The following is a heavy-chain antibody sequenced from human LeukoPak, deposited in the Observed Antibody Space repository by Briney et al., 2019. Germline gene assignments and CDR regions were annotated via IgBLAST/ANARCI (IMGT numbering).Heavy chain of an antibody. CDR2: ISAYNGNT. CDR3: ARDRFSSSWYGYYYYGMDV. J-gene: IGHJ6*02. D-gene: IGHD6-13*01. Sequence: ASVKVSCKASGYTFTSYGISWVRQAPGQGLEWMGWISAYNGNTNYAQKLQGRVTMTTDTSTSTAYMELSRLRSDDTAVYHCARDRFSSSWYGYYYYGMDVWGQGTTVTVSS. CDR1: GYTFTSYG. V-gene: IGHV1-18*01.